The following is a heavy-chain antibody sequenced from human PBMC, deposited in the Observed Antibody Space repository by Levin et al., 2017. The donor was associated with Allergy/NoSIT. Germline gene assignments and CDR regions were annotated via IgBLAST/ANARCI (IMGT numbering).Heavy chain of an antibody. V-gene: IGHV3-21*01. CDR1: GFSFRTST. CDR3: ARDDCSSSNCYNP. Sequence: LSLTCAASGFSFRTSTMHWVRQTPARGLEWVSSISSRGTYIYYADSVKGRFTISRDNAKNSMYLQMNSLRAEDTAVYYCARDDCSSSNCYNPWGQGTLVTVSS. D-gene: IGHD2-2*02. CDR2: ISSRGTYI. J-gene: IGHJ5*02.